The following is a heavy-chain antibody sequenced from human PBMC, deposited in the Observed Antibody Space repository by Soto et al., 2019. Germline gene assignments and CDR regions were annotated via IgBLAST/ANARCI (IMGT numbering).Heavy chain of an antibody. D-gene: IGHD5-18*01. CDR3: ARDQIKLWSSYYYGMDV. V-gene: IGHV3-30-3*01. J-gene: IGHJ6*02. CDR1: GFTFSSYA. CDR2: ISYDGSNK. Sequence: QVQLVESGGGVVQPGRSLRLSCAASGFTFSSYAMHWVRQAPGKGLEWVAVISYDGSNKYYADSVKGRFTISRDNSKNTLYLQMNSLRAEDTAVYYCARDQIKLWSSYYYGMDVWGQGTTVTVSS.